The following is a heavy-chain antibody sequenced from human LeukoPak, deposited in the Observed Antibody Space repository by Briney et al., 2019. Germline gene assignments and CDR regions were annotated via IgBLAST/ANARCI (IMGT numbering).Heavy chain of an antibody. V-gene: IGHV1-69*05. D-gene: IGHD3-10*01. Sequence: SVKVSCKASGGTFSSYAISWVRQAPGQGLEWMGGIIPIFGTANYAQKFQGRVTITTDESTSTAYMELSSLRSDDTAVYYCARQVRSRFGVYFDYWGQGTLVTVSS. CDR1: GGTFSSYA. CDR3: ARQVRSRFGVYFDY. CDR2: IIPIFGTA. J-gene: IGHJ4*02.